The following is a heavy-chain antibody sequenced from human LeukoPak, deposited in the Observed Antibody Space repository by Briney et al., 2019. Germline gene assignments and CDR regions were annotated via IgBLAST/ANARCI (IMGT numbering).Heavy chain of an antibody. V-gene: IGHV4-4*07. CDR2: IYTSGST. J-gene: IGHJ3*02. CDR1: GGSISSYY. D-gene: IGHD3-22*01. Sequence: PSETLSLTCTVSGGSISSYYWSWIRQPAGKGLEWIGRIYTSGSTNYNPSLKSRVTMSVDTSKNQFSLKLSSVTAADTAVYYCASADNYYDSSGSVVDIRGQGTMVTVSS. CDR3: ASADNYYDSSGSVVDI.